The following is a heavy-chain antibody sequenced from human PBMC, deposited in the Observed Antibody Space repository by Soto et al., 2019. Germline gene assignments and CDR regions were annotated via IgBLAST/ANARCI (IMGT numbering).Heavy chain of an antibody. CDR2: IHSDGSST. V-gene: IGHV3-74*01. CDR1: GFTFSYYW. D-gene: IGHD3-16*01. J-gene: IGHJ3*01. CDR3: ARGDRGAFDL. Sequence: EVQLVESGGGLVQPGESLRLSCAASGFTFSYYWMHWVRQAPGKGLVWVSRIHSDGSSTTYADSVKGRFTISRDNAGNTVSLQMNSLRVADTAVYYCARGDRGAFDLWGQGTVVTVSS.